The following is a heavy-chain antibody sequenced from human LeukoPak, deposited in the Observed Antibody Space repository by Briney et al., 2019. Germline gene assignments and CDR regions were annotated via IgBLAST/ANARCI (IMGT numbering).Heavy chain of an antibody. V-gene: IGHV3-7*01. CDR2: IKQDGSEK. Sequence: PGGSLRLSCAASGFTFSSYWMSWVRQAPGKGLEWVANIKQDGSEKYYVDSVKGRFTISRDNAKNSLYLQMNSLRAEDTAVYCCASGKEWLNFDPWGQGTLVTLSS. CDR3: ASGKEWLNFDP. J-gene: IGHJ5*02. CDR1: GFTFSSYW. D-gene: IGHD3-3*01.